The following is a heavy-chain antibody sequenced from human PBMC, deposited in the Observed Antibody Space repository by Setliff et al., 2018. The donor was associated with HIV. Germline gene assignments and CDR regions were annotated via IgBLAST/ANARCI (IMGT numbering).Heavy chain of an antibody. Sequence: QPGGSLRLSCAASGFTFSDYYTDWVRQAPGKGLEWVGRIGNKASSYTAEYAASVKGRFTISRDDSMNSLHLQMNSLKIEDTAVYYCTRGDRPPTDDAFDMWGQGTVVTVSS. CDR3: TRGDRPPTDDAFDM. CDR1: GFTFSDYY. CDR2: IGNKASSYTA. V-gene: IGHV3-72*01. J-gene: IGHJ3*02.